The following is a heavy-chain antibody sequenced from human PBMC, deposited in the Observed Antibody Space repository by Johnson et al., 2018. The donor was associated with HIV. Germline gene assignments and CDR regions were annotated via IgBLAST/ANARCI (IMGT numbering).Heavy chain of an antibody. CDR1: GFTFDDYA. CDR2: LSGSGGST. V-gene: IGHV3-23*04. J-gene: IGHJ3*02. D-gene: IGHD2-21*02. CDR3: AKDLAFAYCGGDCYSGAFDI. Sequence: VQLVESGGGLVQPGMSLRLSCAASGFTFDDYAMHLVRQAPWTALAWVSALSGSGGSTYYADSVKRRFTISRDNSKNTLYLQMNSLRAEDTAVYYCAKDLAFAYCGGDCYSGAFDIWDQGTMVTVSS.